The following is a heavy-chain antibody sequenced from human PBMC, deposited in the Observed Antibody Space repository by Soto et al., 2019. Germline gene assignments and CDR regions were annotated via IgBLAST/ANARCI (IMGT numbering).Heavy chain of an antibody. CDR3: ARGPGGYRSSWYWFDP. D-gene: IGHD6-13*01. Sequence: GGSLRLSCAASGFTVSSNYMSWVRQAPGKGLEWVSVIYSGGSTYYADSVKGRFTISRDNSKNTLYLQMNSLRAEDTAVYYCARGPGGYRSSWYWFDPWGQGTLVTFSS. V-gene: IGHV3-53*01. CDR1: GFTVSSNY. J-gene: IGHJ5*02. CDR2: IYSGGST.